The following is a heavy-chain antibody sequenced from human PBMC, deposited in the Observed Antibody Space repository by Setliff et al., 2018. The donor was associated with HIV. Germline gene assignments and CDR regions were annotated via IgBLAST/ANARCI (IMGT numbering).Heavy chain of an antibody. CDR3: AKATAAWDDAFDI. D-gene: IGHD6-13*01. J-gene: IGHJ3*02. CDR2: IKYDGSEK. V-gene: IGHV3-7*03. CDR1: GFTFSSYW. Sequence: GGSLRLSCAASGFTFSSYWMSWVRQAPGKGLEWVANIKYDGSEKYYVGSVKGRFTISRDNSKNTVYLQMNSLRAEDTAVYYCAKATAAWDDAFDIWGQGTMVTVSS.